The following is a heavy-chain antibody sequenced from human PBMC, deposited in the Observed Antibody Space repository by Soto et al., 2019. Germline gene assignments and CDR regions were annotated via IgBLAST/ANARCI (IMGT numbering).Heavy chain of an antibody. CDR3: AKDRRDSSGTCSRCFGMDV. Sequence: QVQLMESGGSVLQPGRSLRLSCAASGFTFSSYGMHWVRQAPGKGLEWVTIISNDGSIQYYGDSVKGRLTVSRDNSKSTLFLEMNSLTAEDTATYYCAKDRRDSSGTCSRCFGMDVWGQGTTVTVSS. V-gene: IGHV3-30*18. D-gene: IGHD3-22*01. J-gene: IGHJ6*02. CDR2: ISNDGSIQ. CDR1: GFTFSSYG.